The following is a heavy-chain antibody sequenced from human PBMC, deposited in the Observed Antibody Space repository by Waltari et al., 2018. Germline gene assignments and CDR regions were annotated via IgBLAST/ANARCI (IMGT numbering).Heavy chain of an antibody. CDR2: INWNSGSI. V-gene: IGHV3-9*01. CDR1: GFKFDDSA. CDR3: AKNVGVRGTKFVGDL. D-gene: IGHD3-10*01. J-gene: IGHJ5*02. Sequence: EVQIVESGGGLVQPGRSLRLSCAASGFKFDDSAMHWVRQDPGKGLEWVSGINWNSGSIDYADCGKGRFTISKDNAKNSLYLQMNSLRAEDTAFYYCAKNVGVRGTKFVGDLWGQGTLVTVSS.